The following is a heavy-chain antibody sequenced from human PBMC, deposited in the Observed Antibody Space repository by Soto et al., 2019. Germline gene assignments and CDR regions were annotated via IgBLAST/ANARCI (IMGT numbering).Heavy chain of an antibody. CDR2: IIPIFGTA. D-gene: IGHD1-26*01. Sequence: QVQLVQSGAEVKKPGSSVKVSCKASGGTFSSYAISWVRQAPGQGLEWMGGIIPIFGTANYAQKFQGRVTLTADESTSPAYIELRSLRSVVTAVYYCARPPSIVWATYFQYRGQGTPVTVSS. CDR1: GGTFSSYA. CDR3: ARPPSIVWATYFQY. V-gene: IGHV1-69*12. J-gene: IGHJ4*02.